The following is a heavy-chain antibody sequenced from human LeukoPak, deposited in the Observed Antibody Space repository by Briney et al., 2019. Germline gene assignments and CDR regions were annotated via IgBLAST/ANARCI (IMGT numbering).Heavy chain of an antibody. V-gene: IGHV3-15*01. CDR2: IKSKTDGGTT. D-gene: IGHD3-10*01. J-gene: IGHJ5*02. Sequence: GGSLRLSCAASGFTFSNAWMSWVRQAPGKGLEWVGRIKSKTDGGTTDYAAPVKGRFTIPRDDSKNTPYLQMNSLKTEDTAVYYCTTLAGSGSYYNFSPWGQGTLVTVSS. CDR1: GFTFSNAW. CDR3: TTLAGSGSYYNFSP.